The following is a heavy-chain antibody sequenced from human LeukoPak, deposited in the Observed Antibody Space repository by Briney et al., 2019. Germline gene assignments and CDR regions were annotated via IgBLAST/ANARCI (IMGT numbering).Heavy chain of an antibody. V-gene: IGHV1-46*01. D-gene: IGHD4-17*01. CDR3: ARSDYGDWVAY. CDR2: INPSGGST. Sequence: GASAKVSCKASGYTFTSYYMHWVRQAPGQGLEWMGIINPSGGSTSYAQKFQGRVTMTRDTSTSTVYMELSSLRSEDTAVYYCARSDYGDWVAYWGQGTLVTVSS. J-gene: IGHJ4*02. CDR1: GYTFTSYY.